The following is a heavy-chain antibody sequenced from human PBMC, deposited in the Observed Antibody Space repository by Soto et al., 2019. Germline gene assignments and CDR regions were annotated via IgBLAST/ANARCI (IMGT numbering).Heavy chain of an antibody. Sequence: SETLSLTCTVSGGSINNHYWSWIRQPPGKGLEWLGYVYYNGITNYNPSLKSRVTISVDTSKSQFSLKLSSVTAADTAVYYCAREDGDYLHFDYWGQGTLVTVSS. D-gene: IGHD4-17*01. V-gene: IGHV4-59*11. J-gene: IGHJ4*02. CDR1: GGSINNHY. CDR3: AREDGDYLHFDY. CDR2: VYYNGIT.